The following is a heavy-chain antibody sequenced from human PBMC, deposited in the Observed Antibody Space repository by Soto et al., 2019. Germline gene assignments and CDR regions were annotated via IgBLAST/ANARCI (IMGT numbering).Heavy chain of an antibody. CDR2: IGTAGDT. Sequence: GRSLRLSCAASGFTFSSYDMHWVRQATGKGLEWVSAIGTAGDTYYPGSVKGRFTISRENAKNSLYLQMNSLRAGDTAVYYCARGMYYDILTGYYRGSTYDVWGQGTTVTVSS. CDR1: GFTFSSYD. V-gene: IGHV3-13*04. CDR3: ARGMYYDILTGYYRGSTYDV. D-gene: IGHD3-9*01. J-gene: IGHJ6*02.